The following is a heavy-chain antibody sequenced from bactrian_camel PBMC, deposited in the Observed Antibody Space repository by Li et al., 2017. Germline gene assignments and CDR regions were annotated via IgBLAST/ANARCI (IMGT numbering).Heavy chain of an antibody. CDR3: VAERYGGCALVSIYGY. CDR1: SQSRYC. Sequence: VQLVESGGGSVQAGGSLRLSCEYSQSRYCMGWFRQGPGKEREGVASISGDGRTTYGDSVKGRFTISRDKSKNKLFLQMNNLKPEDTARYYCVAERYGGCALVSIYGYWGQGTQVTVS. D-gene: IGHD3*01. CDR2: ISGDGRTT. J-gene: IGHJ6*01. V-gene: IGHV3S6*01.